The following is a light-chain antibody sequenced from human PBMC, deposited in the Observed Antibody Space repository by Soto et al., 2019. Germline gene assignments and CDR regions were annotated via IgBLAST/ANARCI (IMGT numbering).Light chain of an antibody. CDR3: QQYNNWPLT. CDR2: GAS. CDR1: QSDSSN. Sequence: EIVMTQSPATLSVSPGERATLSCRASQSDSSNLAWYQQKPGQATRLLIYGASTRATGISARFSGSGSGTEFTLTISSLQSEDFAVYYCQQYNNWPLTFGGGTKVEIK. J-gene: IGKJ4*01. V-gene: IGKV3-15*01.